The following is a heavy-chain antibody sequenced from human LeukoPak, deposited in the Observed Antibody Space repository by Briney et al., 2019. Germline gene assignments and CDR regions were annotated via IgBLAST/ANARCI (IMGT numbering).Heavy chain of an antibody. D-gene: IGHD1-26*01. V-gene: IGHV4-59*08. CDR1: GGSISSYY. Sequence: SETLSLTCTVSGGSISSYYWSWIRQSPGKGLEWIGYIYYSGSTNYNPSLKSRVTISVDTSKNQFSLKLSSVTAADTAVYYCARRSTRDSAPFDYWGQGTLVTVSS. CDR3: ARRSTRDSAPFDY. J-gene: IGHJ4*02. CDR2: IYYSGST.